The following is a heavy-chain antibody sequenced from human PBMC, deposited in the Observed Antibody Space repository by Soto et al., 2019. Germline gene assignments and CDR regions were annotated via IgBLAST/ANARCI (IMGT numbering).Heavy chain of an antibody. J-gene: IGHJ4*02. CDR1: GFTFSSCG. V-gene: IGHV3-30*18. D-gene: IGHD2-15*01. CDR3: AKWSGYRSGGSCDFDY. CDR2: ISYDGSNK. Sequence: PGGSLRLSCAASGFTFSSCGMHWVRQAPGKGLEWVAVISYDGSNKYYADSVKGRFTISRDNSKNTLYLQMNSLRAEDTAVYYCAKWSGYRSGGSCDFDYWGQGTLVTVSS.